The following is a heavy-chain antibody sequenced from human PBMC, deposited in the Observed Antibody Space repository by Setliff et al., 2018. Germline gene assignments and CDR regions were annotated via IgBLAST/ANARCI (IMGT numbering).Heavy chain of an antibody. V-gene: IGHV4-34*01. CDR1: GGSFSNNY. CDR3: ARDLRYCSGGTCYSAFDF. Sequence: ETLSLTCTVYGGSFSNNYWSWIRQTPGKGLEWIGESNHGGSTDYNRSLKSRLTISVDTSKNQFSLRLSSVTAADTAVYYCARDLRYCSGGTCYSAFDFWGQGTLVTVSS. CDR2: SNHGGST. D-gene: IGHD2-15*01. J-gene: IGHJ4*02.